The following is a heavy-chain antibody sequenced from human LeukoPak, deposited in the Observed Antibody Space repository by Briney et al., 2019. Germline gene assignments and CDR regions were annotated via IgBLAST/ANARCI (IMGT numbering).Heavy chain of an antibody. CDR3: ARVRRQWLSGYFDY. CDR2: ITHSGST. Sequence: SETLSLTCAAYGGSFSGYYWSWIRQPPGKGLEWIGEITHSGSTNYNPSLKSRVTISVDTSKNQFSLKLSSVTAADTAVYYCARVRRQWLSGYFDYWGQGTLVTVSS. J-gene: IGHJ4*02. CDR1: GGSFSGYY. V-gene: IGHV4-34*01. D-gene: IGHD6-19*01.